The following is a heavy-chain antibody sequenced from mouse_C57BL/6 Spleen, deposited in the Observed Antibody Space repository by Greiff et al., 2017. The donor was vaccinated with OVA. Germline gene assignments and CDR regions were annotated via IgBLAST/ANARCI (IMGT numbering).Heavy chain of an antibody. Sequence: EVKLQQSGPELVKPGASVKISCKASGYTFTDYYMNWVKQSHGKSLEWIGDINPNNGGTSYNQKFKGKATLTVDKSSSTAYMELRSLTSEDSAVYYCASSYYGDYWGQGTTLTVSS. V-gene: IGHV1-26*01. CDR1: GYTFTDYY. J-gene: IGHJ2*01. CDR2: INPNNGGT. CDR3: ASSYYGDY.